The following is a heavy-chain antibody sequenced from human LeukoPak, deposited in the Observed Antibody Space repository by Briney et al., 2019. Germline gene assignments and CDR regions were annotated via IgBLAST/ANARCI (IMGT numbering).Heavy chain of an antibody. J-gene: IGHJ4*02. CDR3: ARSSLETYYYETANVY. D-gene: IGHD3-22*01. Sequence: GASVKVSCKASGYTFTGYYMHWVRQAPGQGLEWMGWSNPNSGGTNYAQKFQGRVTMTRDTSISTAYMELSRLRSDDTAVYYCARSSLETYYYETANVYWGQGTLVTVSS. V-gene: IGHV1-2*02. CDR2: SNPNSGGT. CDR1: GYTFTGYY.